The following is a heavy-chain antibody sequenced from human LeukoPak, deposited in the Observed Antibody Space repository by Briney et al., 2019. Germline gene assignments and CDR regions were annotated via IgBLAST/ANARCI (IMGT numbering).Heavy chain of an antibody. V-gene: IGHV3-33*01. D-gene: IGHD1-7*01. CDR3: ASGHGEITGTTEDAFDI. Sequence: GGSLRLSCAASGFTFSSYGMHWVRQAPGKGLEWVAVIWYDGSNKYYADSVKGRFTISRDNSKNTLYLQMNSLIAEDTAVFYCASGHGEITGTTEDAFDIWGQRTMVTVPS. CDR2: IWYDGSNK. J-gene: IGHJ3*02. CDR1: GFTFSSYG.